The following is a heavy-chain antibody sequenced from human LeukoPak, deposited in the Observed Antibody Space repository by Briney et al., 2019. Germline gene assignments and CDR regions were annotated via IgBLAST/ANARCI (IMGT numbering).Heavy chain of an antibody. CDR1: GGSISSSSYY. V-gene: IGHV4-39*07. J-gene: IGHJ6*03. Sequence: SETLSLTCTVSGGSISSSSYYWGWIRQPPGKGLEWIGSIYYSGSTNYNPSLKSRVTISVDTSKNQFSLKLSSVTAADTAVYYCARGQFYYYYYYMDVWGKGTTVTVSS. CDR2: IYYSGST. CDR3: ARGQFYYYYYYMDV.